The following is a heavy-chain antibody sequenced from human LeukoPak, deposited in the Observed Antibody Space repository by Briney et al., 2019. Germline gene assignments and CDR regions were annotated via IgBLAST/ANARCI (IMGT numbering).Heavy chain of an antibody. CDR3: ARDRDIWTDLYYYDSSGSLDY. CDR1: GCTFSSYA. V-gene: IGHV3-30*01. J-gene: IGHJ4*02. CDR2: ISYDGSNK. D-gene: IGHD3-22*01. Sequence: PGRSLRLSCAASGCTFSSYAMHWVRQAPGKGLEWVAVISYDGSNKYYADSVKGRFTISRDNSKNTLYLQMNSLRAEDTAVYYCARDRDIWTDLYYYDSSGSLDYWGQGTLVTVSS.